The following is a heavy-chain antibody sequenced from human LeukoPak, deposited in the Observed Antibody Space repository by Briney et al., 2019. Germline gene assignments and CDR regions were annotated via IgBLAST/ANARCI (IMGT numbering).Heavy chain of an antibody. CDR2: ISYDGNKK. V-gene: IGHV3-30*14. CDR1: GFTFSNFV. CDR3: AREVVSSPSYFDS. D-gene: IGHD2-15*01. Sequence: GRSLSLSCTASGFTFSNFVMHWVRQPPGKGLQWVTEISYDGNKKTYVDSVKGRFTISRDNSKNTLYLLMNSLIPEDTAVYYCAREVVSSPSYFDSWGQGTLVTVSS. J-gene: IGHJ4*02.